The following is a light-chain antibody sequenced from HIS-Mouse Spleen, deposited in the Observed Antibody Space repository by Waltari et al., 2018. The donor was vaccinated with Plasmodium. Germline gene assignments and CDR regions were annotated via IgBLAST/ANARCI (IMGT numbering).Light chain of an antibody. V-gene: IGLV3-1*01. CDR3: QAWDSSTVV. CDR1: KLGDKY. Sequence: SYELTQPPSVSVSPGQTASITCSGDKLGDKYACWYQQKPGQSPVLVIYQYSKRPSGIPERFSGPNSGNTATLTISGTQAMDEADYYCQAWDSSTVVFGGGTKLTVL. J-gene: IGLJ2*01. CDR2: QYS.